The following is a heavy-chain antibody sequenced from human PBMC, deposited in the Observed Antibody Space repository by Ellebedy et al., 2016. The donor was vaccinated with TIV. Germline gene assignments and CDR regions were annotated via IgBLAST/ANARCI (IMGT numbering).Heavy chain of an antibody. V-gene: IGHV3-7*01. Sequence: GGSLSLSCAAPGFTFSRYWMSWVRQSPGKGLEWVANINQDGSEKYYVDSVKGRFTISRDNAKNSLYLQMNGLGADDTAVYYWVTDGSYGDYRSPTHAFEFWGQGTMVTVSS. J-gene: IGHJ3*01. D-gene: IGHD4-17*01. CDR1: GFTFSRYW. CDR3: VTDGSYGDYRSPTHAFEF. CDR2: INQDGSEK.